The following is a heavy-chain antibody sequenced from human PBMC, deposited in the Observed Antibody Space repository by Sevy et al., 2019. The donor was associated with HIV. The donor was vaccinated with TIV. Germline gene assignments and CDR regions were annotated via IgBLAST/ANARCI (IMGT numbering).Heavy chain of an antibody. CDR1: GFTLSSNA. V-gene: IGHV3-23*01. D-gene: IGHD5-18*01. J-gene: IGHJ4*02. Sequence: GGSLRLSCAASGFTLSSNAMSWVRQAPGKGLEWVSCISSTVGSTYHADSVRGRFSISRDNSKNTLYLHMNSLRAEDTAVYYCAKDPNVDTAMAYYFDYWGQGTLVTVSS. CDR3: AKDPNVDTAMAYYFDY. CDR2: ISSTVGST.